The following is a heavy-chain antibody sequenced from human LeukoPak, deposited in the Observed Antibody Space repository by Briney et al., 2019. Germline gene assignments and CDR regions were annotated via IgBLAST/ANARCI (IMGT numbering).Heavy chain of an antibody. D-gene: IGHD2-2*01. CDR1: RLTFISYW. Sequence: GGSLTLSCPASRLTFISYWMSWVRQAPGKGLEWVANIKQEGSEKYYVDSVKGRFTISRDNAKNSLYLQMKSLRAEDTAVYYCARGVCSSTSCHEDYWGQGTLVTVSS. J-gene: IGHJ4*02. V-gene: IGHV3-7*05. CDR3: ARGVCSSTSCHEDY. CDR2: IKQEGSEK.